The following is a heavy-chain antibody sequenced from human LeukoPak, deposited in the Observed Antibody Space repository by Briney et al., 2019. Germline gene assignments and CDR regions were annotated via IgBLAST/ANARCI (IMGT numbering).Heavy chain of an antibody. J-gene: IGHJ4*02. V-gene: IGHV1-69*05. D-gene: IGHD5-12*01. CDR3: ARVKVVGYDYYFDY. Sequence: SVKVSCKASGGTFSSYAISWVRQAPGQGLEWMGGTIPIFGTANYAQKFQGRVTITTDESTSTAYMELSSLRSEDTAVYYCARVKVVGYDYYFDYRGQGTLVTVSS. CDR2: TIPIFGTA. CDR1: GGTFSSYA.